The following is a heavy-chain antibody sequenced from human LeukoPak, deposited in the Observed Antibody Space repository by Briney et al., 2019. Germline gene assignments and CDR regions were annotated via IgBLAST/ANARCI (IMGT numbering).Heavy chain of an antibody. CDR2: INHSGST. CDR1: GGSFSGYY. J-gene: IGHJ4*02. Sequence: ASETLSLTCAVYGGSFSGYYWGWIRQPPGKGLEWIGEINHSGSTNYNPSLKSRVTISVDTSKNQFSLKLSSVTAADTAVYYCARGGVARDGYNNSQFDYWGQGTLVTVSS. D-gene: IGHD5-24*01. V-gene: IGHV4-34*01. CDR3: ARGGVARDGYNNSQFDY.